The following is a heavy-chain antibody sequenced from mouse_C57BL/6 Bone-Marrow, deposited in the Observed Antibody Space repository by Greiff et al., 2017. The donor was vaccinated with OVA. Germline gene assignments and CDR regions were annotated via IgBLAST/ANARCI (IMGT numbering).Heavy chain of an antibody. Sequence: VQRVESGPELVKPGASVKISCKASGYAFSSSWMNWVKQRPGKGLEWIGRIYPGDGDTNYNGQFKGKATLTADKSSSTAYLQLSSLTSEDSAVYICARSNYGSSCDWYFDVWGTGTTVTVSS. CDR1: GYAFSSSW. CDR3: ARSNYGSSCDWYFDV. V-gene: IGHV1-82*01. D-gene: IGHD1-1*01. J-gene: IGHJ1*03. CDR2: IYPGDGDT.